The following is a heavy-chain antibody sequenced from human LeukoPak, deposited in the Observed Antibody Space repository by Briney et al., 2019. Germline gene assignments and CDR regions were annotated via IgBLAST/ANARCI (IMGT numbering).Heavy chain of an antibody. J-gene: IGHJ4*02. Sequence: GGSLRLSCEASAFTFSNYWMHWVRQAPGKGLVWVSRINTDESRTNYADSVKGRFTISRDNSKNTLYLQMNSLRAEDTAVCYCAKTTYYDILTGYSPFDYWGQGTLVTVSS. CDR3: AKTTYYDILTGYSPFDY. D-gene: IGHD3-9*01. V-gene: IGHV3-74*01. CDR1: AFTFSNYW. CDR2: INTDESRT.